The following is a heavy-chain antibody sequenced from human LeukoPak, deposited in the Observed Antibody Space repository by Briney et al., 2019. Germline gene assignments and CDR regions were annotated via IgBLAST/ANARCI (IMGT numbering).Heavy chain of an antibody. J-gene: IGHJ4*02. Sequence: PGRSLRLSCAASGFTFDDYAMHWVRQAPGKGLEWVSGISWNSGSIGYADSVKGRFTISRDNAKNSLYLHMNSLRAEDTALYYCAKDISYSSNYYFNYWGQGTLVTVSS. CDR1: GFTFDDYA. V-gene: IGHV3-9*01. CDR3: AKDISYSSNYYFNY. CDR2: ISWNSGSI. D-gene: IGHD6-13*01.